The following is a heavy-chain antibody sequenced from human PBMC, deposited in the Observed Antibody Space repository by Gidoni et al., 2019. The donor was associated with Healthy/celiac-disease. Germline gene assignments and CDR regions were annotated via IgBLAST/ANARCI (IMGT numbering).Heavy chain of an antibody. V-gene: IGHV3-7*01. CDR2: IKQDGSEK. Sequence: EVQLVESGGGLVQPGGSLRLSCAASGFPFSSYWMSWVRQAPGKGLEWVANIKQDGSEKYYVDSVKGRFTISRDNAKNSLYLQMNSLRAEDTAVYYCARTIAAAGHDAFDIWGQGTMVTVSS. CDR1: GFPFSSYW. J-gene: IGHJ3*02. CDR3: ARTIAAAGHDAFDI. D-gene: IGHD6-13*01.